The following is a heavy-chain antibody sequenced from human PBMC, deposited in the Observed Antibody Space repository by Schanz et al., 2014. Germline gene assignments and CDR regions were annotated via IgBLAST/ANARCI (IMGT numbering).Heavy chain of an antibody. D-gene: IGHD3-3*01. V-gene: IGHV4-59*12. CDR2: MYYSGST. J-gene: IGHJ4*02. Sequence: QVQLQESGPGLVKPSETLSLTCTVSGGSISSYYWSWIRQPPGKGLEWIGYMYYSGSTNYNPSLNSRVTISVHTSKNQFSLKVTSVTPADTAVYYCARGVLGSGYRQQYYFDHWGQGTLVTVSS. CDR1: GGSISSYY. CDR3: ARGVLGSGYRQQYYFDH.